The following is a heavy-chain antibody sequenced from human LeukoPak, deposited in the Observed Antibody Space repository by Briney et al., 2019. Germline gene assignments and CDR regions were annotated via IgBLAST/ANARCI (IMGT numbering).Heavy chain of an antibody. D-gene: IGHD3-3*01. Sequence: SETLSLTCTVSGGSISSHYWSWIRQPPGKGLEWIGYIYYSGSTNYNPSLKSRVTISEDTSKNQFSLKLSSVTAADTAVYYCARVAQEGLIDYWGQGTLVTVSS. CDR1: GGSISSHY. CDR2: IYYSGST. CDR3: ARVAQEGLIDY. J-gene: IGHJ4*02. V-gene: IGHV4-59*11.